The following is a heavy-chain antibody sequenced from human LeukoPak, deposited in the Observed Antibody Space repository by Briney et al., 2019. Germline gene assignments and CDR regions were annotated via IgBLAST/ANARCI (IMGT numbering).Heavy chain of an antibody. J-gene: IGHJ4*02. Sequence: GGSLRLSCAASGFTFSSYEMNWVRQAPGKGLEGVSYISSSGSTIYYADSVKGRFTISRDNAKDSLYLQMNSLRAEDTAVYYCARDCSSTSCYPYWGQGTLVTVSS. CDR1: GFTFSSYE. CDR3: ARDCSSTSCYPY. D-gene: IGHD2-2*01. V-gene: IGHV3-48*03. CDR2: ISSSGSTI.